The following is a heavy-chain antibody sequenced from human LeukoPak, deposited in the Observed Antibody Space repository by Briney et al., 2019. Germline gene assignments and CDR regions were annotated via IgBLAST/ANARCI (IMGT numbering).Heavy chain of an antibody. CDR1: GGSIKNYY. CDR3: AREDSSGYLGY. Sequence: SETLTLTCTVSGGSIKNYYWSWIRQSPGKGLEWLGYIYYSGSTNYNPSLKSRITISVDTSNNQFSLKLTSLTAADTAVYYCAREDSSGYLGYWGQGTLVTVSS. V-gene: IGHV4-59*01. CDR2: IYYSGST. J-gene: IGHJ4*02. D-gene: IGHD3-22*01.